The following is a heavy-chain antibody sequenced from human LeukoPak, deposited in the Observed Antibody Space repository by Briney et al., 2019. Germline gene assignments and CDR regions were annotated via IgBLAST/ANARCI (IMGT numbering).Heavy chain of an antibody. D-gene: IGHD5-18*01. CDR2: INHSGST. Sequence: PSETLSLTCAVYGGSFSGYYWSWIRQPPGKGLEWIGEINHSGSTNYNPSLKSRVTISVDTSKNQFSLKLSSVTAADTAVYYCARLPGYSYGRGTYLDYWGQGTLVTVSS. CDR3: ARLPGYSYGRGTYLDY. J-gene: IGHJ4*02. V-gene: IGHV4-34*01. CDR1: GGSFSGYY.